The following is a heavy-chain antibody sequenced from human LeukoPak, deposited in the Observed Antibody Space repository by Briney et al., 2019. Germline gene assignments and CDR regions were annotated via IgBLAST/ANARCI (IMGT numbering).Heavy chain of an antibody. CDR2: MNPNSGNT. CDR3: ARDPPGIAVYGRPGMDV. J-gene: IGHJ6*02. D-gene: IGHD6-19*01. CDR1: GYTFTSYD. Sequence: GASVKVSCKASGYTFTSYDINWVRQATGQGLEWMGWMNPNSGNTGYAQKFQGRVTMTRNTSISTAYMELSSLRSEDTAVYYCARDPPGIAVYGRPGMDVWGQGTTVTVSS. V-gene: IGHV1-8*01.